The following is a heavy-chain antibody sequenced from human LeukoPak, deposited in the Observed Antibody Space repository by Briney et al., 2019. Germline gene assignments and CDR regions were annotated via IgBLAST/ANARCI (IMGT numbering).Heavy chain of an antibody. Sequence: GASVKVSCKASGYTFTGYYMHWVRQAPGQGLEWMGWINPNSGGTNYAQKFQGRVTMTRDTSICTAYMELSRLRSDDTAVYYCARDVGIAVAGYFDYWGQGTLVTVSS. CDR3: ARDVGIAVAGYFDY. CDR2: INPNSGGT. D-gene: IGHD6-19*01. V-gene: IGHV1-2*02. CDR1: GYTFTGYY. J-gene: IGHJ4*02.